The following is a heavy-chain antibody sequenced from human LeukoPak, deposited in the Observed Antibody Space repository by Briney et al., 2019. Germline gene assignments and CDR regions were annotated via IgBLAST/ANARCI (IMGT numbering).Heavy chain of an antibody. CDR2: INLNSGDI. V-gene: IGHV1-2*02. CDR3: ARADRLHGGPYLIGP. Sequence: GASVTVSCKASGYSFTDYYMHWVRQAPGQGLEWMGWINLNSGDIKSAQKFQGRVTMTRDTSITTVYMEVSWLTSDDTAIYYCARADRLHGGPYLIGPWGQGTLVTVSS. D-gene: IGHD2-21*01. J-gene: IGHJ5*02. CDR1: GYSFTDYY.